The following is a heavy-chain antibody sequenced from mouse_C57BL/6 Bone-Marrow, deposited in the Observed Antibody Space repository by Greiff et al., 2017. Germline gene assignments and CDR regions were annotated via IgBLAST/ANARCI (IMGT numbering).Heavy chain of an antibody. CDR2: IHPNSGST. J-gene: IGHJ4*01. CDR3: ARQLRLHYYAMDY. CDR1: GYTFTSYW. V-gene: IGHV1-64*01. Sequence: QVQLQQPGAELVKPGASVKLSCKASGYTFTSYWMHWVKQRPGQGLEWIGMIHPNSGSTNYNEKFKSKGTLTVDKSSSTAYMQLSSLTSEDSAVYYCARQLRLHYYAMDYWGQGTSVTVSS. D-gene: IGHD3-2*02.